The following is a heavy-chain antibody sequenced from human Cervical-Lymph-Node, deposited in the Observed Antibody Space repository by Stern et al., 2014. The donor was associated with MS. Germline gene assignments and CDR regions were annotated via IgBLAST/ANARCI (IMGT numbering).Heavy chain of an antibody. V-gene: IGHV1-69*01. D-gene: IGHD2-8*01. J-gene: IGHJ6*02. Sequence: VQLVQSGAEVKKPGSSVKVSCKASGGSFINHAISWVRQAPGQGLEWMGGFIPIFGTTHYAQKFQGRVTITADESATTAYMELSSLRSQDTAVYFCARDNDDNGMDVWGQGTMVIVSS. CDR1: GGSFINHA. CDR3: ARDNDDNGMDV. CDR2: FIPIFGTT.